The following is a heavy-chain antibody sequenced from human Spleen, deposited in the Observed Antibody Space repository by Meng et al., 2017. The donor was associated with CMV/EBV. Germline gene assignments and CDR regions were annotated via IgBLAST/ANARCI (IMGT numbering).Heavy chain of an antibody. CDR1: GYTFTGYY. J-gene: IGHJ6*02. CDR3: ARVGYSSSRGMDV. V-gene: IGHV1-2*02. Sequence: ASVKVSCKVSGYTFTGYYMHWVRQAPGQGLEWMGWINPNSGGTNYAQKFQGRVTMTRDTSISTAYMELSRLRSDDTAVYYCARVGYSSSRGMDVWGQGTTVTVSS. CDR2: INPNSGGT. D-gene: IGHD6-6*01.